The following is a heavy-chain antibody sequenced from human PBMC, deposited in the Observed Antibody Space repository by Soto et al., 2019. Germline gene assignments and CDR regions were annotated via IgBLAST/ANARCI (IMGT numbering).Heavy chain of an antibody. CDR1: GYIFTSWR. V-gene: IGHV1-18*01. J-gene: IGHJ5*02. CDR2: INPYNGKT. Sequence: QIQLLQSGTEAKKPGASVRVSCKASGYIFTSWRITWVRQAPGQGLEYMGWINPYNGKTNYAQKFQGRVTMTTDTSTNTAYRELGSLRSDDTALYYCARESGGLDPWGQGTLVTVSS. CDR3: ARESGGLDP.